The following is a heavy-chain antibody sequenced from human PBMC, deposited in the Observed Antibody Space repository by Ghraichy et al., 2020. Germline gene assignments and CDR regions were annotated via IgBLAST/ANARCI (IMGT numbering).Heavy chain of an antibody. CDR2: ISGSGDDT. V-gene: IGHV3-23*01. CDR1: GFTFSNFA. D-gene: IGHD3-3*01. CDR3: AKDPDVLRVSEWLPPRDSRYYHYGQDV. Sequence: GGSLRLSCAGSGFTFSNFAMSWVRQAPGKGLEWVSAISGSGDDTFYADSVKGRFTISRDNSKNKLYLQMNSLRGDDTAVYYCAKDPDVLRVSEWLPPRDSRYYHYGQDVCGQGTTVTVSS. J-gene: IGHJ6*02.